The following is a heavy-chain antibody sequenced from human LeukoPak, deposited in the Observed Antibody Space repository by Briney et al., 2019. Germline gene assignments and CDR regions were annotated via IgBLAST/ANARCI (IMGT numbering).Heavy chain of an antibody. Sequence: GGSLRLSCAASGFTFSSYAMSWVRQAPGKGLEWVSAISGSGGSTYYADSVKGRFTISRDNSKNTLYLQMNSLRAEDTAVYYCARGARYYDSSGYSISDYWGQGTLVTVSS. CDR3: ARGARYYDSSGYSISDY. CDR2: ISGSGGST. J-gene: IGHJ4*02. CDR1: GFTFSSYA. V-gene: IGHV3-23*01. D-gene: IGHD3-22*01.